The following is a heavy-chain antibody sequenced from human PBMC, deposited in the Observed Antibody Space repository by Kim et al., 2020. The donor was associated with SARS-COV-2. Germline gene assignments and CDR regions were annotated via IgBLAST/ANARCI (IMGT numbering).Heavy chain of an antibody. J-gene: IGHJ4*02. CDR3: TRDRPGGSGSYDS. CDR2: ISRSGGSI. D-gene: IGHD3-10*01. V-gene: IGHV3-21*01. Sequence: GGSLRLSCAASGFTFSSHSMNWVRQAPGKGLEWVSSISRSGGSIYYADSTKGRFTVSRDNAKDSVYLQMNSLSAEDTAVYYCTRDRPGGSGSYDSWGQGTLVTVSS. CDR1: GFTFSSHS.